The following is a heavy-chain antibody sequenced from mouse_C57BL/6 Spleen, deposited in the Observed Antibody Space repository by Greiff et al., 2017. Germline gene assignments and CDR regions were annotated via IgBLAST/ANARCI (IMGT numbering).Heavy chain of an antibody. V-gene: IGHV5-12*01. D-gene: IGHD2-4*01. Sequence: EVKLVESGGGLVQPGGSLKLSCAASGFTFSDYYMYWVRQTPEKRLEWVAYISNGGGSTYYPDTVKGRFTISRDNAKNTLYLQMIRLKSEDTAMYYCARHGLRQAWFAYWGQGTLVTVSA. CDR2: ISNGGGST. CDR1: GFTFSDYY. CDR3: ARHGLRQAWFAY. J-gene: IGHJ3*01.